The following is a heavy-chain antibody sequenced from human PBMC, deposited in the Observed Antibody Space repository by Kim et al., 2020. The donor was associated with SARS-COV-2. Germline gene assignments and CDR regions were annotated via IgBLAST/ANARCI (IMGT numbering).Heavy chain of an antibody. Sequence: SVKVSCKASGGTFSSYAISWVRQAPGQGLEWMGGIIPIFGTANYAQKFQGRVTITADESTSTAYMELSSLRSEDTAVYYCARDRWRWVTTGTTGEEHEGYFDYWGQGTLVTVSS. D-gene: IGHD1-1*01. J-gene: IGHJ4*02. CDR1: GGTFSSYA. V-gene: IGHV1-69*13. CDR3: ARDRWRWVTTGTTGEEHEGYFDY. CDR2: IIPIFGTA.